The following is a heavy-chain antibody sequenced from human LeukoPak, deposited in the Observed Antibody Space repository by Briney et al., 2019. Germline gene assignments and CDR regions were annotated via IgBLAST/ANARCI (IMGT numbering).Heavy chain of an antibody. D-gene: IGHD2-2*01. V-gene: IGHV1-2*02. CDR1: GYTFTGYF. Sequence: GASVKVSCKASGYTFTGYFLHWVRQASGQGLEWMGWMNLNSGGTNYAQKFQGRVTLTRDTSISTAYMELSRLTSDDTAVYYCARVEGVVVVTGVPVEGDYWGQGTLVTVSS. CDR3: ARVEGVVVVTGVPVEGDY. J-gene: IGHJ4*02. CDR2: MNLNSGGT.